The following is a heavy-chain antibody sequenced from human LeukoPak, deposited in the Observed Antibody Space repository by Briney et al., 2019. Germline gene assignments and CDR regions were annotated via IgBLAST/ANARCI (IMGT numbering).Heavy chain of an antibody. CDR1: GGSISSGGYS. D-gene: IGHD2-2*01. CDR3: AREVVVPAAMSFRYYYYGMGV. CDR2: IYHSGST. J-gene: IGHJ6*04. Sequence: PSETLSLTCAVSGGSISSGGYSWSWIRQSPGKGLEWIGYIYHSGSTYYNPSLKSRVTISVDRSKNQFSLKLSSVTAADTAVYFCAREVVVPAAMSFRYYYYGMGVWGKGTTVTVSS. V-gene: IGHV4-30-2*06.